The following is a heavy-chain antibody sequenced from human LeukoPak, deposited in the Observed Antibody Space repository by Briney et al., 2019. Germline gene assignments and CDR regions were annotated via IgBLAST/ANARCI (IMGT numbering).Heavy chain of an antibody. V-gene: IGHV4-59*01. J-gene: IGHJ3*01. CDR3: AGDNKDAFDV. CDR2: IFYSGSTSSGST. D-gene: IGHD2/OR15-2a*01. CDR1: GDSITSYY. Sequence: SETLSLTCTVAGDSITSYYWNWTRQPPGKGLEWIGYIFYSGSTSSGSTKYNSSLKSRVTISVDTSMSQVSLELSSVTAADTAVYYCAGDNKDAFDVWGQGTLVTVSS.